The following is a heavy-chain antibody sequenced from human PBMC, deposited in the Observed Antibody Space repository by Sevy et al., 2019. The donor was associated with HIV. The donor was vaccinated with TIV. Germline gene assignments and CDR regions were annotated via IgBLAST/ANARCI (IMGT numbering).Heavy chain of an antibody. J-gene: IGHJ6*02. CDR2: ISYDGSTK. Sequence: GGSLRLSCAASGFTFSNYGMHWVRQAPGKGLEWVALISYDGSTKYYADSVKGRFTISRDNSKNTRYLQMNSLRAEDTAVYYCTKDPRYCSSTSCSSSYYYYYYGMDVWGQGTTVTVSS. CDR1: GFTFSNYG. CDR3: TKDPRYCSSTSCSSSYYYYYYGMDV. D-gene: IGHD2-2*01. V-gene: IGHV3-30*18.